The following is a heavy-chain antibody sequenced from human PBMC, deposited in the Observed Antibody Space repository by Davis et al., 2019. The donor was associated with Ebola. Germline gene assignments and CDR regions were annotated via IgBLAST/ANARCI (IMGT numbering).Heavy chain of an antibody. D-gene: IGHD3-10*01. Sequence: SETLSLTCTVSGGSISNYYWSWIRQPPGKGLEWIGYIYYSGSTNYNPSLKSRVTISVDTSKNQFSLKLSSVTAADTAVYYCATLRGGSFDYWGQGTLVTVSS. CDR2: IYYSGST. J-gene: IGHJ4*02. CDR1: GGSISNYY. V-gene: IGHV4-59*08. CDR3: ATLRGGSFDY.